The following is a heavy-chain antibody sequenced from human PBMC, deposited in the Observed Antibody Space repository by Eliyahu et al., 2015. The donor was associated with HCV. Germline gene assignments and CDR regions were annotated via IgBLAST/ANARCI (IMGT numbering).Heavy chain of an antibody. D-gene: IGHD6-13*01. CDR3: TRGDGAAGTAYYYGMDV. CDR2: IXTSGST. J-gene: IGHJ6*02. V-gene: IGHV4-4*07. Sequence: QVXLQESGPGLVKPSETLSLTCTVSGXXXXSYXWXWIRQPAGKGLEWIGRIXTSGSTNYNPSLKSRVTMSVDTSKNQFSLKLSSVTAADTAVYYCTRGDGAAGTAYYYGMDVWGQGTTVTVSS. CDR1: GXXXXSYX.